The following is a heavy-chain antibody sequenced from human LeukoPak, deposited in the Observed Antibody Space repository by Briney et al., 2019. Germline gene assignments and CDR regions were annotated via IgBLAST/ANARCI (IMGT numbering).Heavy chain of an antibody. CDR1: GGSFSGYY. CDR2: INHSGST. J-gene: IGHJ4*02. V-gene: IGHV4-34*01. CDR3: ARHSRYYYDSSGRHY. D-gene: IGHD3-22*01. Sequence: SETLSLTCAVYGGSFSGYYWSWIRQPPGKGLEWIGEINHSGSTNYNPSLKSRVTISVDTSKNQFSLKLSSVTAADTAVYYCARHSRYYYDSSGRHYWGQGTLVTVSS.